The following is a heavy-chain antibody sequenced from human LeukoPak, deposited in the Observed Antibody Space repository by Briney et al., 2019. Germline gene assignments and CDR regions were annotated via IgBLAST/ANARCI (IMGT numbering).Heavy chain of an antibody. CDR3: ARDLYYDSSGYPSY. D-gene: IGHD3-22*01. J-gene: IGHJ4*02. V-gene: IGHV3-23*01. CDR1: GFTFSTYA. CDR2: TSGSGGST. Sequence: GGSLRLSCAASGFTFSTYAMSWVRQAPGKGLEWVSATSGSGGSTYYADSVKGRFTISRDNSKNTLYLQMNSLRAEDTAVYYCARDLYYDSSGYPSYWGQGTLVTVSS.